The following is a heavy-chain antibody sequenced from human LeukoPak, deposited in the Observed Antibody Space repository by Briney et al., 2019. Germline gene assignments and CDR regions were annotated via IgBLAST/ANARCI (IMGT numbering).Heavy chain of an antibody. V-gene: IGHV3-15*01. CDR1: GFNFHYAW. J-gene: IGHJ4*02. D-gene: IGHD4-23*01. CDR3: TSLVGSPTY. CDR2: IKSKRDGETT. Sequence: PGGCLRLSCAGSGFNFHYAWMTWVRQAPGKRLEWVGRIKSKRDGETTDYAALVKSRFSISRDDSKNTVYLQMNSLRTEDTAVYYCTSLVGSPTYWGQGTLVAVSS.